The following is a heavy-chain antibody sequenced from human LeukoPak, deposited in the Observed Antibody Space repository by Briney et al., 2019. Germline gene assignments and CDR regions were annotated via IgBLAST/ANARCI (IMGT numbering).Heavy chain of an antibody. CDR1: GFTFSSYA. Sequence: GGSLRLSCATSGFTFSSYAMHWVRQAPGKGLEWVAVILYDGSNKYYADPVKGRLTSSTDISKSTVYPEMNGLRVEDTAVYYFARCIRDGSVSYHVYWGQGTLVTVSS. CDR2: ILYDGSNK. D-gene: IGHD3-10*01. CDR3: ARCIRDGSVSYHVY. J-gene: IGHJ4*02. V-gene: IGHV3-30-3*01.